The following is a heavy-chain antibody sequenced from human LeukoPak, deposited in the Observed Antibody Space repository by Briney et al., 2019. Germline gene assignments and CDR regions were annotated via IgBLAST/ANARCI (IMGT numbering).Heavy chain of an antibody. CDR3: ARRPYGDLFDY. J-gene: IGHJ4*02. CDR2: IYYSGST. V-gene: IGHV4-59*12. CDR1: GGSISSYY. D-gene: IGHD4-17*01. Sequence: PSETLSLTCTVSGGSISSYYWSWIRQPPGKGLEWIGYIYYSGSTYYNPSLKSRVTISVDTSKNQFSLKLSSVTAADTAVYYCARRPYGDLFDYWGQGTLVTVSS.